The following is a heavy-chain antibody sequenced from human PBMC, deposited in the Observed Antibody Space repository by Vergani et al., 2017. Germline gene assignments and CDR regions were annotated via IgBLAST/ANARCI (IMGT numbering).Heavy chain of an antibody. CDR3: AIVTYYYDSSGYYLDY. CDR1: GYSLTELT. CDR2: FDPEHGEV. Sequence: QVQLVQSGSEVRKPGASVKVSCQVSGYSLTELTIHWVRQAPGKGLEWMGGFDPEHGEVTFAHHIQGRVTMTGDRSTDTAYMELSSLRPEDTALYYCAIVTYYYDSSGYYLDYWGQGTLGNVSS. D-gene: IGHD3-22*01. V-gene: IGHV1-24*01. J-gene: IGHJ4*02.